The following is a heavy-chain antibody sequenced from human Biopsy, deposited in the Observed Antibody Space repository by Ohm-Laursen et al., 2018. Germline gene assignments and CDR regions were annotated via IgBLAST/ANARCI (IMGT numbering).Heavy chain of an antibody. Sequence: DTLSLTCIVSGGSVDDYFWNWIRQPAGKGLEWIGRIYSTGRSSAYHPSFQSRVTMSLDTSNKQFSLKLTSVTAADTAVYYCARTPGVAVAGRFFDLWGRGTLVTVSS. J-gene: IGHJ2*01. D-gene: IGHD6-19*01. CDR2: IYSTGRSS. V-gene: IGHV4-4*07. CDR1: GGSVDDYF. CDR3: ARTPGVAVAGRFFDL.